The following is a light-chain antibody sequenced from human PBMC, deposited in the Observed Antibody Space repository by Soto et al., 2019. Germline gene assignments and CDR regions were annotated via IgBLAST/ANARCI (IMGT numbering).Light chain of an antibody. CDR2: DAS. J-gene: IGKJ4*01. V-gene: IGKV3-20*01. Sequence: EIVLKQSPDTLSLSTGERATLSCRASQSVRSNYLAWYQQKLGQAPRFLIYDASSRATGIPDRFSGSGSGTDFTLTISRLEPEDFAVYYCQQYGSTPLTFGGGTKVDIK. CDR1: QSVRSNY. CDR3: QQYGSTPLT.